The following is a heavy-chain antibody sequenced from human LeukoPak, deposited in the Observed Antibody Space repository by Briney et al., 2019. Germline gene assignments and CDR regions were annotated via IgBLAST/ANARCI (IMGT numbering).Heavy chain of an antibody. V-gene: IGHV3-74*01. CDR3: AKSGSSGWGNWFDP. CDR2: ISSDGDGNSA. J-gene: IGHJ5*02. Sequence: LAGGSLRLSCAASGFTLSSYWMHWVRQAPGKGLVWVSRISSDGDGNSAHYADSVKGRFTISRDNAKNTLYLQMNSLRAEDTAVYYCAKSGSSGWGNWFDPWGQGTLVTVSS. CDR1: GFTLSSYW. D-gene: IGHD6-19*01.